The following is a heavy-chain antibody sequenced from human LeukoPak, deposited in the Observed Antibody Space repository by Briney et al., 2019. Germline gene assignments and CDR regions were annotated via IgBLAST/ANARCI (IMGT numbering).Heavy chain of an antibody. CDR3: TRSSGWRSPLAY. V-gene: IGHV4-59*08. CDR1: GYDSISTYY. Sequence: SETLSLTCSVSGYDSISTYYWNWIRQPPGKGLEWIGQIFYKGNTNYNPSLESRVTMSVDTSKNQFSLKLSSVTAADTAVYYCTRSSGWRSPLAYWGQGTLVTVSS. J-gene: IGHJ4*02. D-gene: IGHD6-19*01. CDR2: IFYKGNT.